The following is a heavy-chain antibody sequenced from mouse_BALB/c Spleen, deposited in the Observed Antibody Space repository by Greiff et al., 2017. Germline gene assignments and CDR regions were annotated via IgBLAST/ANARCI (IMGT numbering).Heavy chain of an antibody. CDR3: ARNYYDYDWFAY. Sequence: EVKLMESGGGLVQPGGSRKLSCAASGFTFSSFGMHWVRQAPEKGLEWVAYISSGSSTCYYADTVKGRFIISRDNPKNTLFLQMTSLRSEDTAMYYCARNYYDYDWFAYWGQGTLVTVSA. V-gene: IGHV5-17*02. J-gene: IGHJ3*01. CDR1: GFTFSSFG. D-gene: IGHD2-4*01. CDR2: ISSGSSTC.